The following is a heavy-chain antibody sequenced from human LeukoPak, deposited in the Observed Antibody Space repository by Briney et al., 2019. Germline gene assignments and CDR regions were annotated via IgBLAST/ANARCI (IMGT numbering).Heavy chain of an antibody. CDR2: IYHSGST. J-gene: IGHJ6*03. V-gene: IGHV4-39*07. Sequence: SETLSLTCTVSGGSISSYYWGWIRQPPGKGLEWIGSIYHSGSTYYNPSLKSRVTISVDTSKNQFSLKLSSVTAADTAVYYCARGLKGYYYYMDVWGKGTTVTVSS. CDR3: ARGLKGYYYYMDV. CDR1: GGSISSYY.